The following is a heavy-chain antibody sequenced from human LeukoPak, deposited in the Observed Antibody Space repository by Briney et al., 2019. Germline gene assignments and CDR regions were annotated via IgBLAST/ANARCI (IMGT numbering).Heavy chain of an antibody. Sequence: ASETLSLTCSVSGYSISSGYNWGWIRQPPGKGPEWIGSTHHNGPTFYHLSLKSRVTISVDTSLNQVSLNLNSVTAADTAVYYCAREQWGSTFPDYWGQGVLVIVSS. J-gene: IGHJ4*02. CDR2: THHNGPT. D-gene: IGHD1-26*01. V-gene: IGHV4-38-2*02. CDR1: GYSISSGYN. CDR3: AREQWGSTFPDY.